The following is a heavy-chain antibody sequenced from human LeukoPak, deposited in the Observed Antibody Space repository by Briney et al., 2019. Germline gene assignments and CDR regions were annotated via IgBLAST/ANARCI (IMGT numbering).Heavy chain of an antibody. V-gene: IGHV2-70*11. Sequence: SGPALLKPTQTLTLACTFSVFSYTTNGMWVTWIRQPPGKALEWLARIDWDDDKYYSASLKTRLTSSKYTSKHQVVLTMTNVERVDTATYYGAHLCGTYYSSTACSFDDLWGQGTLVTVSS. J-gene: IGHJ5*02. D-gene: IGHD2-2*01. CDR2: IDWDDDK. CDR1: VFSYTTNGMW. CDR3: AHLCGTYYSSTACSFDDL.